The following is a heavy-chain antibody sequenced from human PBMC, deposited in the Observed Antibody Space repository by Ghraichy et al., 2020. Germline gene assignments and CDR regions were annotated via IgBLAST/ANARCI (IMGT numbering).Heavy chain of an antibody. J-gene: IGHJ4*02. CDR2: SGYNGYT. V-gene: IGHV1-18*01. CDR3: ARDSAYGDFLPFDS. Sequence: SGYNGYTNYAQNLQDRLTMNTDTSTRSVYLELRSLISDDTAVYYCARDSAYGDFLPFDSWGQGTLVTVS. D-gene: IGHD4-17*01.